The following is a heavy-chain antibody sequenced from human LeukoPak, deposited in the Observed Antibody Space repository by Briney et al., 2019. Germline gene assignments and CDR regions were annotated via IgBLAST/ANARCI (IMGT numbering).Heavy chain of an antibody. CDR3: ARDQRVTGRPDIDY. CDR1: GFTFRNHW. D-gene: IGHD6-6*01. Sequence: GGSLRLSCAASGFTFRNHWMHWVRQTPGKGLVWVSLIRSDGSSTTYADSVKGRFTISRDNAKNTLYLQMNNLRAEDTAMYYCARDQRVTGRPDIDYWGQGTLVIVSS. V-gene: IGHV3-74*03. J-gene: IGHJ4*02. CDR2: IRSDGSST.